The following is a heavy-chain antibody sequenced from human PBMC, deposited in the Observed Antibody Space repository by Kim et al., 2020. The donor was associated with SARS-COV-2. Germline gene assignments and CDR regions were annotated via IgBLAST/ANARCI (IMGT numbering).Heavy chain of an antibody. Sequence: GESLKISCKGSGYSFTSYWIGWVRQMPGKGLEWMGIIYPGDSDTRYSPSFQGQVTISADKSISTAYLQWSSLKASDTAMYYCARRRSSRENYYYYYMDVWGKGTTVTVAS. D-gene: IGHD1-26*01. V-gene: IGHV5-51*01. CDR1: GYSFTSYW. CDR3: ARRRSSRENYYYYYMDV. CDR2: IYPGDSDT. J-gene: IGHJ6*03.